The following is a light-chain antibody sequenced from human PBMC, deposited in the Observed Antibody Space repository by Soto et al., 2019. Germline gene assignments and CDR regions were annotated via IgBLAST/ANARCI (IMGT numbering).Light chain of an antibody. CDR2: TAS. V-gene: IGKV1-12*01. CDR1: QDISTW. Sequence: DIQMTQSPSSVSASVGDRVTITCRASQDISTWLAWYQQKPGKPPKLLIYTASSLQSGVPSRFSGSGSGTDFTLTISSLQPEDFATYYCQQANTFPFTFGPGTKVDIK. CDR3: QQANTFPFT. J-gene: IGKJ3*01.